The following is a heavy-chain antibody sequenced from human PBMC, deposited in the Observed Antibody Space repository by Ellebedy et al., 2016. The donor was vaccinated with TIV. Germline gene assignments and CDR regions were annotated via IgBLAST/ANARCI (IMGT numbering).Heavy chain of an antibody. CDR1: GFTFSNAW. V-gene: IGHV3-15*01. Sequence: GESLKISCAASGFTFSNAWMNWVRQAPGKGLEWVGRIKSKTHGGTTDYAAPVKGRFTISRDDSNNTLYLQMNSLKTEDTAVYYCTTRGNYYGSGSYYLRWGQGTLVTVSS. CDR3: TTRGNYYGSGSYYLR. D-gene: IGHD3-10*01. J-gene: IGHJ4*02. CDR2: IKSKTHGGTT.